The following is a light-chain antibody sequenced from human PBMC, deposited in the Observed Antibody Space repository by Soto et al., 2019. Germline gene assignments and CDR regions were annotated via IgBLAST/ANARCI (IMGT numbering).Light chain of an antibody. CDR2: EVI. J-gene: IGLJ1*01. CDR3: HSYTSGTAPYV. Sequence: QSALTQPASVSGAPGQSITISCTGTSSDVGGYNYVSWYQQYPGKAPKLIIYEVINRPSGVSNRFSGSKSGNTASLTISGLQTEDEADYYCHSYTSGTAPYVFGTGTKVTVL. CDR1: SSDVGGYNY. V-gene: IGLV2-14*01.